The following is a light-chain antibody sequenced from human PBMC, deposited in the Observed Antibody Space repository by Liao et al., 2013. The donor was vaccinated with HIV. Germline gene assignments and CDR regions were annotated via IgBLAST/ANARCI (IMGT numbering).Light chain of an antibody. Sequence: YDLTQPPSMSVSPGQTASITCSGDTLGDKYASWYQQRPGQSPVLVIYENRRRPSGIPERFSGSNSGNTATLTISEIQPMDEAEYFCQAWDSSADVVFGGGTKLTV. J-gene: IGLJ2*01. V-gene: IGLV3-1*01. CDR3: QAWDSSADVV. CDR2: ENR. CDR1: TLGDKY.